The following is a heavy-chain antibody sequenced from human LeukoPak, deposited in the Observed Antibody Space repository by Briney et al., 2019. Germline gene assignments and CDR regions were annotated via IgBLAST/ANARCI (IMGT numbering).Heavy chain of an antibody. V-gene: IGHV1-69*05. CDR1: GGTFSSSI. CDR2: IMPLFNTA. Sequence: SVKVSCKASGGTFSSSIINWVRQAPGQGLEWMGGIMPLFNTANYAQQFQGRVTITTDESTSTAYMELSSLRFEDTAMYYCARVDRYHYYLDVWGKGTTVTVSS. J-gene: IGHJ6*03. CDR3: ARVDRYHYYLDV.